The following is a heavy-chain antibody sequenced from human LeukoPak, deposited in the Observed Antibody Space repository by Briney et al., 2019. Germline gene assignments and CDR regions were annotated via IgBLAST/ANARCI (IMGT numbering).Heavy chain of an antibody. CDR2: IYYSGST. J-gene: IGHJ3*02. CDR1: SGSISSYY. D-gene: IGHD1-26*01. CDR3: ARDQGQWELGMDI. V-gene: IGHV4-59*06. Sequence: SETLSLTCTVSSGSISSYYWSWIRQHPGKGLEWIGYIYYSGSTYYNPSLKSRVTISVDTSKNQFSLKLSSVTAADTAVYYCARDQGQWELGMDIWGQGTMVTVSS.